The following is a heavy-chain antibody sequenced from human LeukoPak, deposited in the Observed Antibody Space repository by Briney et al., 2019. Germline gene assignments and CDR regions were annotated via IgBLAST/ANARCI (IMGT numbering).Heavy chain of an antibody. J-gene: IGHJ4*02. CDR2: ISGSGGST. CDR3: ARVSSSSWYEEIDY. V-gene: IGHV3-23*01. CDR1: GFTFTSFA. D-gene: IGHD6-13*01. Sequence: PGGSLRLSCAASGFTFTSFARAWVRQAPGKGLDWVSGISGSGGSTHYADSVKGRFTISRDNSKNTLYLQMNSLRAEDTAVYFCARVSSSSWYEEIDYWGQGTLVTVSS.